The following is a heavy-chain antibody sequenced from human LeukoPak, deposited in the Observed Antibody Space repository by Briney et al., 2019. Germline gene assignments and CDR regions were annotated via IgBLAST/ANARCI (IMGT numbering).Heavy chain of an antibody. D-gene: IGHD1-26*01. Sequence: GGSLRLSCAASRFTFNRYAISWVRQAPRKGLEWVSSISGSGGGTFYASSMRGRFTISRDNSKDTVFLQMNGLRAEDTAMYYCAKWDENFYYMDVWGQGTTVTVSS. J-gene: IGHJ6*03. CDR2: ISGSGGGT. V-gene: IGHV3-23*01. CDR1: RFTFNRYA. CDR3: AKWDENFYYMDV.